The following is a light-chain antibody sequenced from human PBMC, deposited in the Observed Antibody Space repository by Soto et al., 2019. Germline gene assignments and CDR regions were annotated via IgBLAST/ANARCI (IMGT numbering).Light chain of an antibody. CDR1: QSISSY. CDR3: QQSYSTPWT. CDR2: AAS. J-gene: IGKJ1*01. V-gene: IGKV1-39*01. Sequence: DIQMTQSPSSLSASVGDRVTITCRASQSISSYLTWYQQKPGKAPKLLIYAASSLPSGVPSRFSGSESGTDFTLTISSLQPEDFATYYCQQSYSTPWTFGQGTKVEIK.